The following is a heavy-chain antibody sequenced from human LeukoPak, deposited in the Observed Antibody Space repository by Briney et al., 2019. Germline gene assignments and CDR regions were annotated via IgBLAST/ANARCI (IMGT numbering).Heavy chain of an antibody. D-gene: IGHD3-9*01. V-gene: IGHV1-2*02. CDR3: ARGGVDDILTGYFDYYFDY. CDR1: GDAFTGYY. Sequence: ASVKVSCKASGDAFTGYYMHCVRQAPGQGREWMGWINPNSGGTNYAQKFQGRVTMTRDTSISTAYMELSRLRSDDTAVYYCARGGVDDILTGYFDYYFDYWGQGTLVTVSS. CDR2: INPNSGGT. J-gene: IGHJ4*02.